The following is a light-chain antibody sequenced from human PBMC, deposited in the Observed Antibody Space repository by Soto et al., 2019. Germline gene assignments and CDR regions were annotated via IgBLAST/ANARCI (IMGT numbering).Light chain of an antibody. CDR2: GSS. J-gene: IGKJ1*01. CDR3: QQYHHSPRT. CDR1: QRVSSRY. Sequence: EIVLTQSPGTLSLSPGERATISCRASQRVSSRYFAWFQQRPGQVPRLLIFGSSSRAPGIPDRFSGSGSGTDFTLTISRLEPEDFGVYYCQQYHHSPRTFGQGTKVYIK. V-gene: IGKV3-20*01.